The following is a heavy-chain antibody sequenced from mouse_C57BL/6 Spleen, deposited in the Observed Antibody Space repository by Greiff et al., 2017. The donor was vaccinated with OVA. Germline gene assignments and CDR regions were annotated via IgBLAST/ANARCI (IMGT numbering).Heavy chain of an antibody. D-gene: IGHD2-3*01. CDR2: IYPRSGNT. J-gene: IGHJ4*01. V-gene: IGHV1-81*01. CDR1: GYTFTSYG. Sequence: VQLQQSGAELARPGASVTLSCKASGYTFTSYGISWVKQRTGQGLEWIGEIYPRSGNTYYNEKFKGKATLTADTSSSTTYMELRILTSDDSAVYFCARRRGYGGYYNAMDYWGQGTSVTVSS. CDR3: ARRRGYGGYYNAMDY.